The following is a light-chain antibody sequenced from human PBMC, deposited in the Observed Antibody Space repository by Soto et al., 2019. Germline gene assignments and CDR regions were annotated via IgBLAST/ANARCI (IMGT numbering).Light chain of an antibody. V-gene: IGKV3-11*01. CDR2: DAS. Sequence: EIVLTQSPATLSLAPGERATLSCRASQSVSTYLAWYQQKPGQAPRLLIYDASNRATGIPARFSGSGSGTAFTLTISTLEPEDFAVYYCQQRSNWPPEVTFGQGTRLEIK. CDR1: QSVSTY. J-gene: IGKJ5*01. CDR3: QQRSNWPPEVT.